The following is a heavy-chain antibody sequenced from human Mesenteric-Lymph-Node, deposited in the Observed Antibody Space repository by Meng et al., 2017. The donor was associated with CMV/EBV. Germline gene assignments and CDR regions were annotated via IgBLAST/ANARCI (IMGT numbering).Heavy chain of an antibody. J-gene: IGHJ4*02. CDR1: GFAFDDYA. CDR2: ITWDGGST. Sequence: GESLKISCAASGFAFDDYAMHWVRQAPGKGLEWVSIITWDGGSTYYADSVKGRFTISRDNSKNSLYLQMNSLRTEDTALYYCAKELTGSYSGFDYWGQGTLVTVSS. D-gene: IGHD1-26*01. V-gene: IGHV3-43*01. CDR3: AKELTGSYSGFDY.